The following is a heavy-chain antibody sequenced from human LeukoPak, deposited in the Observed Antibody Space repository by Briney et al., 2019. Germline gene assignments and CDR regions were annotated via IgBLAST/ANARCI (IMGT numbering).Heavy chain of an antibody. CDR3: AILIAGGY. V-gene: IGHV3-23*01. D-gene: IGHD3-16*01. J-gene: IGHJ4*02. Sequence: GGSLRLSCAVLGLAFRSSAMSGGGQAPGKGLEWGSAISGSGGSTYYADSVKGRFTISRDNSKNTLYLQMNSLRAEDTAVYYCAILIAGGYWGQGTLVTVSS. CDR1: GLAFRSSA. CDR2: ISGSGGST.